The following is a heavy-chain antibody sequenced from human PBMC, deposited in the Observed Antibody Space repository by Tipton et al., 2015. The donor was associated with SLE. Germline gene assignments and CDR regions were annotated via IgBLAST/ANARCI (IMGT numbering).Heavy chain of an antibody. Sequence: TLSLTCAVYGGSFSGYYCSWIRQPPGKGLEWIGEINHSGSTNYNPSLKSRVTISVDTSKNQFSLKLSSVTAADTAVYYCAGPIAVGRRYFDVWGRGTLVTVSS. CDR2: INHSGST. D-gene: IGHD6-19*01. V-gene: IGHV4-34*01. CDR3: AGPIAVGRRYFDV. CDR1: GGSFSGYY. J-gene: IGHJ2*01.